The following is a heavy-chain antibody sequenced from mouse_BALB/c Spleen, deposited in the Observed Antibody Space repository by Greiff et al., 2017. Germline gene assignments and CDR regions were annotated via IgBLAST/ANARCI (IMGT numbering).Heavy chain of an antibody. D-gene: IGHD2-4*01. V-gene: IGHV1-54*01. CDR2: INPGSGGT. J-gene: IGHJ3*01. Sequence: VQGVESGAELVRPGTSVKVSCKASGYAFTNYLIEWVKQRPGQGLEWVGVINPGSGGTNYNEKFKGKATLTADKSFSPAYMQLSSLTSDDTAVYFCAKELDYAFAYWGQGTLVTVSA. CDR1: GYAFTNYL. CDR3: AKELDYAFAY.